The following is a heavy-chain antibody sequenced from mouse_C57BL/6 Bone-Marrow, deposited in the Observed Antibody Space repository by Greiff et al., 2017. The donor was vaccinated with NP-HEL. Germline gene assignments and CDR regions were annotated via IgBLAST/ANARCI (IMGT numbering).Heavy chain of an antibody. J-gene: IGHJ1*03. CDR3: AISRQLRVWYFDV. Sequence: QVHVKQPGAELVKPGASVKVSCKASGYTFTSYWMHWVKPRPGQGLEWIGRIHPSDSDTNYNQKFKGKATLTVDKSSSTAYMQLSSLTSEDSAVYYCAISRQLRVWYFDVWGTGTTVTVSS. CDR2: IHPSDSDT. D-gene: IGHD3-2*02. V-gene: IGHV1-74*01. CDR1: GYTFTSYW.